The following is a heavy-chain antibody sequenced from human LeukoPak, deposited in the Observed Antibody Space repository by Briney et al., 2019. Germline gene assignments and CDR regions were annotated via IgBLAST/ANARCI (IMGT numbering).Heavy chain of an antibody. CDR2: LRSKTDGGTT. CDR3: TTSPSLVSGRVPLGTVVSDY. Sequence: GGCLRLSCAASGFTFSNAWMSWVRRAPGKGLEWVGRLRSKTDGGTTDYAAPVKGRFTISRDDSKNTLYLQMNSLKTEDTAVYYCTTSPSLVSGRVPLGTVVSDYWGQGTLVTVSS. V-gene: IGHV3-15*01. J-gene: IGHJ4*02. D-gene: IGHD4-23*01. CDR1: GFTFSNAW.